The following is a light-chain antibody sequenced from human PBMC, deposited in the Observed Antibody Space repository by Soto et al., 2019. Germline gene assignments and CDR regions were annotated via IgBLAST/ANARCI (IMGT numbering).Light chain of an antibody. J-gene: IGKJ4*01. CDR3: QQYNSWPT. V-gene: IGKV3-15*01. CDR2: GAS. CDR1: HSISTN. Sequence: EIIMTQSPATLSVSPGEGATLSCRTSHSISTNLAWYQHKRGQSPRLLVYGASTRATGVPARFSGSGLGAEFTLNISSLQSEDFAVYYCQQYNSWPTFGGGTKVEIK.